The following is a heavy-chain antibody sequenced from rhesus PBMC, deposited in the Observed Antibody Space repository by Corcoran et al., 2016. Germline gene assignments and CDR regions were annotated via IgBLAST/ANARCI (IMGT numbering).Heavy chain of an antibody. Sequence: EVQLVESGGGLVQPGGSLRLSCAASGFTFSSYGMSWVRQAPGKGLEWVSYISNGGGSTYYADSVKGPFTISRDNSKNTLSLQMNSLRAEDTAVYYCAKVAGWQWADYWGQGVLVTVSS. CDR1: GFTFSSYG. D-gene: IGHD5-24*01. CDR2: ISNGGGST. CDR3: AKVAGWQWADY. J-gene: IGHJ4*01. V-gene: IGHV3S5*01.